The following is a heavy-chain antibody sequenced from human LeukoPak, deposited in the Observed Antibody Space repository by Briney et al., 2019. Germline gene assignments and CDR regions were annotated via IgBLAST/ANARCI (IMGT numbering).Heavy chain of an antibody. CDR1: GLLHSSHS. CDR3: ARPKTIQLDAMDV. CDR2: ISSSGSYI. J-gene: IGHJ6*04. V-gene: IGHV3-21*01. D-gene: IGHD5-24*01. Sequence: GGSLRLSCEASGLLHSSHSMNWLRQAPGKGLEEVSSISSSGSYIFYPHPVKGRLTSSKDTAKTSLYLQMNSLRAEDTAVYYCARPKTIQLDAMDVWGKGTTVTVSP.